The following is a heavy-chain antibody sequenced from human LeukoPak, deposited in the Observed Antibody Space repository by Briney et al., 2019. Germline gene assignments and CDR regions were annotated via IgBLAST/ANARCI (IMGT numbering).Heavy chain of an antibody. J-gene: IGHJ4*02. V-gene: IGHV4-39*07. Sequence: SETLSLTCTVSGGSISSSSYYWGWIRQPPGKGLEWIGSIYYSGSTYYNPSLKSRVTISVDTSKNQLSLKLTSVTAADTAVYYCARGPTTMTRAFDYWGQGTLVTVSS. CDR1: GGSISSSSYY. D-gene: IGHD4-11*01. CDR2: IYYSGST. CDR3: ARGPTTMTRAFDY.